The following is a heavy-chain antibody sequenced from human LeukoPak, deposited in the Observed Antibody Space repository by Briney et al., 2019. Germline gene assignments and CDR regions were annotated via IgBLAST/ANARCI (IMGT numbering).Heavy chain of an antibody. CDR2: IWYDGSNK. V-gene: IGHV3-33*01. J-gene: IGHJ4*02. CDR3: ARGRGYYFDY. Sequence: PGGSLRLSCAASGFTFSSYGMHWVRQAPGKGLEWVAVIWYDGSNKYYADSVKGRFTISRDNSKNTLYLQMNSLRAEDTAVYCCARGRGYYFDYWGQGTLVTVSS. CDR1: GFTFSSYG.